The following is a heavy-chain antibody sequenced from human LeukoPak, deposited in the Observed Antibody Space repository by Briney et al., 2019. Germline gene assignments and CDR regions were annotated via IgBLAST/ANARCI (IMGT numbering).Heavy chain of an antibody. CDR1: GYSVSSGYY. CDR3: ARYYYDYVWGSYSFDY. J-gene: IGHJ4*02. D-gene: IGHD3-16*01. Sequence: SETLSLTCSVSGYSVSSGYYWGWIRQPPGKGLEWIGSMYHSGTTYYNPSLKSRVTLSVDTSKNQFSLKLSSVTAADTAVYYCARYYYDYVWGSYSFDYWGQGTLVTVSS. V-gene: IGHV4-38-2*02. CDR2: MYHSGTT.